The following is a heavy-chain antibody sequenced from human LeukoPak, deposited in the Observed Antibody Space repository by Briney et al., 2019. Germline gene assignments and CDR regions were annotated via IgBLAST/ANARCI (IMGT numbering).Heavy chain of an antibody. Sequence: SETLSLTCTVSGGSISSYYWSWIRQPPGKGLEWIGYIYYSGSTNYNPSLKSRVTISVDTSKNQFSLKLRSVTAANTAVYYCARVTGYMIEDYFDYWGQGTLVTVSS. V-gene: IGHV4-59*01. J-gene: IGHJ4*02. CDR2: IYYSGST. CDR3: ARVTGYMIEDYFDY. D-gene: IGHD3-22*01. CDR1: GGSISSYY.